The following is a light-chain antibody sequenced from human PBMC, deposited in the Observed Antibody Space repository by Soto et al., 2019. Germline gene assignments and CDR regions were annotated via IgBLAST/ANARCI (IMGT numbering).Light chain of an antibody. Sequence: IVLTQSPGTLSLSPGGRATLSCRASQNVISDYLAWYQQKTGQAPRLLIYGASSRATGIPDRFSGSGSGTDFTLTISRLEPEDFAVYYCQQYNSSPATFGQGTRLEIK. CDR1: QNVISDY. CDR2: GAS. CDR3: QQYNSSPAT. V-gene: IGKV3-20*01. J-gene: IGKJ5*01.